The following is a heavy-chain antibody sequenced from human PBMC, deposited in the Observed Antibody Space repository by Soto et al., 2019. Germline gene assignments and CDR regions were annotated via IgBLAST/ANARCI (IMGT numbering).Heavy chain of an antibody. CDR2: IIPIFGTA. Sequence: QVQLVQSGAEVKKPGSSVKVSCKASGGTFSSYAISWVRQAPGQGLEWMGGIIPIFGTANYAQKFQGRVTITADESTSTAYMEVSSLKSEDTGVYFWATVTYSSSWYYYGMDVWGQGTTVTVSS. D-gene: IGHD6-6*01. CDR1: GGTFSSYA. V-gene: IGHV1-69*12. CDR3: ATVTYSSSWYYYGMDV. J-gene: IGHJ6*02.